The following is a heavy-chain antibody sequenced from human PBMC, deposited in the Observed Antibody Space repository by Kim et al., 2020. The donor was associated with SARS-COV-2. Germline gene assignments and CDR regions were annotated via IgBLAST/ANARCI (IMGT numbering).Heavy chain of an antibody. V-gene: IGHV4-31*03. CDR1: GGSISSGGYY. Sequence: SETLSLTCTVSGGSISSGGYYWSWIRQHPGKGLEWIGYIYYSGSTYYNPSLRRRVTISVDTSNNQFSLKLSSVTAADTAVYYCARGQGLITMIVVVVGAFDYWGQGTLVPVSS. CDR3: ARGQGLITMIVVVVGAFDY. J-gene: IGHJ4*02. D-gene: IGHD3-22*01. CDR2: IYYSGST.